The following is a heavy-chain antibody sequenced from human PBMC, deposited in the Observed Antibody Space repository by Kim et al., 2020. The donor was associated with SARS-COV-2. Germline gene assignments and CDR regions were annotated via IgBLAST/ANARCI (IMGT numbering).Heavy chain of an antibody. Sequence: TSYAESVKGRLTISRDNAKNTLYLQMNSLRAEDTAVYYCAREGCELPFDYWGQGTLVTVSS. J-gene: IGHJ4*02. D-gene: IGHD1-26*01. CDR2: T. V-gene: IGHV3-74*01. CDR3: AREGCELPFDY.